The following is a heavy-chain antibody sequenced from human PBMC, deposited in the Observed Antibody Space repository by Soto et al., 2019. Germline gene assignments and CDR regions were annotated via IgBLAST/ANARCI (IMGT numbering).Heavy chain of an antibody. CDR3: AKDRLAGNFDY. Sequence: PGGSLRLSCVASGFTFSNYYMSWIRQAPGKGLEWVSSISSDGTSMNYADSVKGRFTISRDNAKNTLYLQMNGLRVEDTAVYYCAKDRLAGNFDYWGQGTQVTVSS. CDR2: ISSDGTSM. J-gene: IGHJ4*02. V-gene: IGHV3-11*01. CDR1: GFTFSNYY.